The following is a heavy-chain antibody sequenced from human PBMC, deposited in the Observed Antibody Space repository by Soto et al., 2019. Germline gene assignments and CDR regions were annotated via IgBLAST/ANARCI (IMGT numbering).Heavy chain of an antibody. CDR1: GFTFDDYT. D-gene: IGHD2-2*01. CDR3: AKVAQPNYYYGMDV. Sequence: PGGSLRLSCAASGFTFDDYTMHWVRQAPGKGLEWVPLISWDGGSTYYADSVKGRFTISRDNSKNSLYLQMNSLRTEDTALYYCAKVAQPNYYYGMDVWGQGTTVTVSS. J-gene: IGHJ6*02. CDR2: ISWDGGST. V-gene: IGHV3-43*01.